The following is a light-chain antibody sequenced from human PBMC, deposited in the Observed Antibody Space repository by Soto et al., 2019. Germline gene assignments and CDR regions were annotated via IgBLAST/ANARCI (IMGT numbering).Light chain of an antibody. Sequence: QSVLTQPASVSGSPGQSITFSCTGTSSDVGSYDYVSWHQQHPGKAPKLIIYDVNHRPSGVPRRFSGSKSGNTASLIISVLQTEDEADYYCCAYSTSGTHVFGTGTKLTVL. V-gene: IGLV2-14*03. CDR2: DVN. J-gene: IGLJ1*01. CDR1: SSDVGSYDY. CDR3: CAYSTSGTHV.